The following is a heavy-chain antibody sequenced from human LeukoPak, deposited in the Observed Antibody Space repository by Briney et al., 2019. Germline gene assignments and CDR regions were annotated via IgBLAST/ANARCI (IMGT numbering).Heavy chain of an antibody. CDR3: ARDYTMTHAFDI. CDR1: GGSMSDYY. D-gene: IGHD3-22*01. Sequence: SETLSLTCTVSGGSMSDYYWSWIRQPPGKGLEWIGYIFSTGSTNYNPSLKSRVTISVDTSKNQFSLKLNSVTAADTALYYCARDYTMTHAFDIWGQRTLVTVSS. V-gene: IGHV4-59*01. J-gene: IGHJ3*02. CDR2: IFSTGST.